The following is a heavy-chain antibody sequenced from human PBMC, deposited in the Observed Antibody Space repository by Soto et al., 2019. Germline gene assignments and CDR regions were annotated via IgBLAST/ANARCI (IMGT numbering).Heavy chain of an antibody. CDR1: GFTFSSYA. J-gene: IGHJ6*02. V-gene: IGHV3-30-3*01. CDR3: SRDIVPYSMDV. Sequence: QVQLVESGGGVVQPGRSLRLSCAASGFTFSSYAMHWVRQAPGKGLEWVAVISYDGSNKYYADSVKGRFTISRDNSKNTLYLQMNSLRARYSTVYFCSRDIVPYSMDVWGQGTTVTVSS. CDR2: ISYDGSNK. D-gene: IGHD2-15*01.